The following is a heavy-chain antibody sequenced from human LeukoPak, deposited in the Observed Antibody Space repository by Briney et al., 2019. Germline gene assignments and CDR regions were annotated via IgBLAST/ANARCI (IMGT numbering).Heavy chain of an antibody. J-gene: IGHJ4*02. D-gene: IGHD3-9*01. CDR3: AKVYILTGYFYYFDY. CDR1: GFTFSSYA. V-gene: IGHV3-23*01. Sequence: GGSLRLSCAASGFTFSSYAMSWVRQAPGKGLEWVSAISGSGGSTYYADSVKGRFTISRDNSKNTPYLQMNSLRAEDTAVYYCAKVYILTGYFYYFDYWGQGTLVTVSS. CDR2: ISGSGGST.